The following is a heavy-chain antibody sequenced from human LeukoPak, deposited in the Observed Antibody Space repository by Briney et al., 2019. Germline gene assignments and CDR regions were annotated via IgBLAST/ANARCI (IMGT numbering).Heavy chain of an antibody. CDR3: ARDLVSPGYCSGGSCYSFDY. Sequence: ASVKVSCKASGYTFTSYGISWVRQAPGQGLEWMGWISAYNGNTNYAQKFQGRVTMTTDTSTSTAYMELRSLRSDDTAVYYCARDLVSPGYCSGGSCYSFDYWGQGTLVTVSS. CDR2: ISAYNGNT. CDR1: GYTFTSYG. D-gene: IGHD2-15*01. J-gene: IGHJ4*02. V-gene: IGHV1-18*01.